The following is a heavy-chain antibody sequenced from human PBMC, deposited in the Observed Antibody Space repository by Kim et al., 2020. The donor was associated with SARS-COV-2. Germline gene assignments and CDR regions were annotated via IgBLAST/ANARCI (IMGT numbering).Heavy chain of an antibody. CDR3: GRDYIHTGYIDY. CDR1: GDSVSSGSYY. J-gene: IGHJ4*02. Sequence: SETLSLTCTVSGDSVSSGSYYYSWIRQPPGKGLEWIGYYFYSGTVNQNPSLKNRVSISIDRSKNQFSLRLTSVTAADTAVYYCGRDYIHTGYIDYWGPGTLVTVSS. V-gene: IGHV4-61*01. CDR2: YFYSGTV. D-gene: IGHD7-27*01.